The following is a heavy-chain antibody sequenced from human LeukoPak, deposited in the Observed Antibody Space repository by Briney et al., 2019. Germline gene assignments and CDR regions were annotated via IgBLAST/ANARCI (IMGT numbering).Heavy chain of an antibody. D-gene: IGHD3-9*01. CDR1: GFTFSSYE. V-gene: IGHV3-48*03. J-gene: IGHJ4*02. Sequence: PGGSLRLSCAASGFTFSSYEMNWVRQAPGKGLEWVSYISSSGSTVYYADSVKGRFTISRDNAKNSLYLQMNSLRAEDTAVYYCARETGSYDYWGQGTLFTVSS. CDR3: ARETGSYDY. CDR2: ISSSGSTV.